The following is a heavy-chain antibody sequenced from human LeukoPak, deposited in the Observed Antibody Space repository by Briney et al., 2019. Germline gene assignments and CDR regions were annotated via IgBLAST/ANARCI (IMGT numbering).Heavy chain of an antibody. CDR2: ISSSSSYI. J-gene: IGHJ4*02. CDR3: VREQQLANYFDY. Sequence: GGSLRLSCAASGFTFSSYSMNWVRQAPGKGLEWVSSISSSSSYIYYADSVKGRFTISRDNVKNSLYLQMNSLGAEDTAVYYCVREQQLANYFDYWGQGTLVTVSS. CDR1: GFTFSSYS. V-gene: IGHV3-21*01. D-gene: IGHD6-13*01.